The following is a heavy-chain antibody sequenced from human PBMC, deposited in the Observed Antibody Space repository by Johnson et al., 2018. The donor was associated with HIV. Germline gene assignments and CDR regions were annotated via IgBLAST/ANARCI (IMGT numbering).Heavy chain of an antibody. Sequence: VQLVESGGGVVQPGRSLRLSCAASGFTFSNYAMHWVRQAPGKGLEWVSGINWNGGSTGYADSVKGRFTISRDNAKNSLYLQMNSLRAEDTALYCCASGSGSYYSNAFDIWGQGTMVTVSS. V-gene: IGHV3-20*04. CDR2: INWNGGST. CDR3: ASGSGSYYSNAFDI. J-gene: IGHJ3*02. D-gene: IGHD1-26*01. CDR1: GFTFSNYA.